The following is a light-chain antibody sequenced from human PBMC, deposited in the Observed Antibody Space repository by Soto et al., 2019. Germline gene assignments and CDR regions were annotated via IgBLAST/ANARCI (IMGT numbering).Light chain of an antibody. CDR3: QQYGSSPLIT. Sequence: EIVLTQSPGTLSLYPGERATLSCRASQSVSSSYLAWYQQKPGQAPRLLIYGASSRATGIPDRFSGSGSGTDFTLTISRLEPEDFAVYYCQQYGSSPLITFGQGTRLE. V-gene: IGKV3-20*01. CDR1: QSVSSSY. CDR2: GAS. J-gene: IGKJ5*01.